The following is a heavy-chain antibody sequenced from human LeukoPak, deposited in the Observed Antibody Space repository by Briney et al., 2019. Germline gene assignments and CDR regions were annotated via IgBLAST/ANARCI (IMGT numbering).Heavy chain of an antibody. CDR3: ARELRTFDS. CDR2: IKHNGDEL. Sequence: PGGSLRLSCAASGFTFSSYWMTWVRQAPSKGLEWVANIKHNGDELNYVDSVEDRFTISRDNAKNSLYLHMTGLRAEDTAVYYCARELRTFDSWGQGTLVTVSS. CDR1: GFTFSSYW. V-gene: IGHV3-7*01. J-gene: IGHJ4*02. D-gene: IGHD3-16*01.